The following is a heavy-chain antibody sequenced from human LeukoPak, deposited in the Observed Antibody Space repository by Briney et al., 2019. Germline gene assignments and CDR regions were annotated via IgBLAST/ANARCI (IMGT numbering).Heavy chain of an antibody. D-gene: IGHD3-10*01. J-gene: IGHJ5*02. Sequence: SETLSLTCAVYGASVSGYCWSWIRQPPGKGLEWIGEINHSGSTNYNPSLKSRVTISVDTSKNQFSLKLSSVYAADTAVYYCARTRLGSYCMVHRCFYPWGQGTLVTVSS. CDR2: INHSGST. CDR3: ARTRLGSYCMVHRCFYP. CDR1: GASVSGYC. V-gene: IGHV4-34*01.